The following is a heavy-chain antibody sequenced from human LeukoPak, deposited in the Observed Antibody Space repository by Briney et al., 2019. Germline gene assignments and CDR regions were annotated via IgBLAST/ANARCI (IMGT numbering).Heavy chain of an antibody. CDR2: FDPEDGET. CDR1: GYTLTELS. V-gene: IGHV1-24*01. CDR3: ATFVIPYYYYGMDV. D-gene: IGHD3-16*02. Sequence: ASAKVSCKVSGYTLTELSMHWVRQAPGKGLEWMGGFDPEDGETIYAQKFQGRVTMTEDTSTDTAYMELSSLRSEDTAVYYCATFVIPYYYYGMDVWGQGTTVTVSS. J-gene: IGHJ6*02.